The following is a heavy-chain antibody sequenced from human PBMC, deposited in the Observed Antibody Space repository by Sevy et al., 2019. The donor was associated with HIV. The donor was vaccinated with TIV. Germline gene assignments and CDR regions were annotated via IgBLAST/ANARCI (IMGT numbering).Heavy chain of an antibody. J-gene: IGHJ6*02. D-gene: IGHD2-2*01. CDR2: IIPLFGTA. CDR1: GGTFSSYA. Sequence: ASVKVSCKASGGTFSSYAISWVRQAPGQGLEWMGGIIPLFGTANCAQKFQGRVTITADESTGTAYLELSSLRSEDTAVYYCAGPQAPRYCSSTSCYFDYYYYGMDVWGQGTTVTVSS. V-gene: IGHV1-69*13. CDR3: AGPQAPRYCSSTSCYFDYYYYGMDV.